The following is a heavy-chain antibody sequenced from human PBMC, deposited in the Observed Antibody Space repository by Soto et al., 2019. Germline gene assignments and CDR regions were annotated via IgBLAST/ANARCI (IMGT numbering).Heavy chain of an antibody. CDR3: ARDNSAANGVLDH. Sequence: GASVKVSCKASGYTFTNYYLHWVRQAPGQRLEWVGMINPSARSASYAQKLRGRLTMDRDTSTTTVYMELSRLTFEDTAVYFCARDNSAANGVLDHWGQGTLVTVSS. V-gene: IGHV1-46*04. CDR1: GYTFTNYY. J-gene: IGHJ4*02. D-gene: IGHD1-1*01. CDR2: INPSARSA.